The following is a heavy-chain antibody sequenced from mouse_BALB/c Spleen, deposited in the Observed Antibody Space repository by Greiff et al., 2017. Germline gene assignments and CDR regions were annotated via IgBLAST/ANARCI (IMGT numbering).Heavy chain of an antibody. J-gene: IGHJ4*01. CDR3: ARGYDYDGGKNAMDY. CDR2: ISYSGST. CDR1: GYSITSDYA. Sequence: EVQLQESGPGLVKPSQSLSLTCTVTGYSITSDYAWNWIRQFPGNKLEWMGYISYSGSTSYNPSLKSRISITRDTSKNQFFLQLNSVTTEDTATYYCARGYDYDGGKNAMDYWGQGTSVTVSS. D-gene: IGHD2-4*01. V-gene: IGHV3-2*02.